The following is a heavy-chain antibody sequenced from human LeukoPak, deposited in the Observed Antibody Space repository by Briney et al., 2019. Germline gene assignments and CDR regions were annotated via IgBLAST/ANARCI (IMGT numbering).Heavy chain of an antibody. CDR3: AKDRRGYCSGDSCYYNFDY. Sequence: GGSLRLSCVPSGFTFRNYAMHWVRQAPGKGLEWVALISHDGGNKYYADSVKGRFTISRDNSKNTLYLQMNSLRAEDTAVYYCAKDRRGYCSGDSCYYNFDYWGQGTLVTVSS. CDR1: GFTFRNYA. D-gene: IGHD2-15*01. CDR2: ISHDGGNK. V-gene: IGHV3-30*04. J-gene: IGHJ4*02.